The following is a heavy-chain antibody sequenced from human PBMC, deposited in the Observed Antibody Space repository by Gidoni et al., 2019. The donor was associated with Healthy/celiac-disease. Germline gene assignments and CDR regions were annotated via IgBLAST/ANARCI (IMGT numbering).Heavy chain of an antibody. CDR1: GFTFCSYA. Sequence: QVQLVESGGGVVQPGRSLRLPCAASGFTFCSYAMHWVRQAPGKGLEWVAVISYDGSNKYYADSVKGRFTISRDNSKNTLYLQMNSLRAEDTAVYYCARDNSLYGSGSYNGMDVWGQGTTVTVSS. CDR2: ISYDGSNK. D-gene: IGHD3-10*01. V-gene: IGHV3-30-3*01. CDR3: ARDNSLYGSGSYNGMDV. J-gene: IGHJ6*02.